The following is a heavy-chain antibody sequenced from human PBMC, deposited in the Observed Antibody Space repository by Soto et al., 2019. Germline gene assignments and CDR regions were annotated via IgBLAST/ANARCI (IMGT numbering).Heavy chain of an antibody. J-gene: IGHJ5*01. Sequence: SSCPFRDTHFHGSRSTPGQGLEWMGWINPKSGDANYAQKFQGRVTMTRDTSNSTAYMELRGLRSDDTAIYYCARVTMKAGNGFDSWGKGTLVTVSS. CDR2: INPKSGDA. CDR3: ARVTMKAGNGFDS. CDR1: SCPFRDTH. V-gene: IGHV1-2*02. D-gene: IGHD1-1*01.